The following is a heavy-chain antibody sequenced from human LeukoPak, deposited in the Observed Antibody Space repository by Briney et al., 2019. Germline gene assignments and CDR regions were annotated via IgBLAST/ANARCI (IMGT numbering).Heavy chain of an antibody. CDR2: ISWNSGSI. J-gene: IGHJ4*02. V-gene: IGHV3-9*01. D-gene: IGHD2-8*02. Sequence: QAGGSLRLSCAASGFTFVDYAMHWVRQAPGKGLEWVSGISWNSGSIGYADSVKGRFTISRDNAKNSLYLQMNSLRADDTAVYYCARGGSWSWDNWGQGTLVTVSS. CDR1: GFTFVDYA. CDR3: ARGGSWSWDN.